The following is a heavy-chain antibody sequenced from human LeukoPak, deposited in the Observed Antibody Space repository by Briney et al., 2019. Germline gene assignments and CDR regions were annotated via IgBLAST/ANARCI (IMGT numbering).Heavy chain of an antibody. CDR3: AREIIAAAGTGFDY. D-gene: IGHD6-13*01. CDR2: INPNSGGT. CDR1: GYTFTGYY. V-gene: IGHV1-2*02. J-gene: IGHJ4*02. Sequence: GASVKVSCKASGYTFTGYYMHWVRQAPGQGLEWMGWINPNSGGTNYAQKFQGRVTMTRDTSISTAYMELSRLRSDDTAVYYCAREIIAAAGTGFDYWGQGTLVTVSS.